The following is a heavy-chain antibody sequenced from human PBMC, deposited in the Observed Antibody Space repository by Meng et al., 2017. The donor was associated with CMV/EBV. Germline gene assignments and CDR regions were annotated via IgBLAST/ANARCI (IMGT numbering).Heavy chain of an antibody. CDR1: GGSISSGDYY. CDR2: IYYSGST. CDR3: ARVTSRVAGAFDY. J-gene: IGHJ4*02. V-gene: IGHV4-30-4*08. D-gene: IGHD1-14*01. Sequence: QWHLHESGLGLGKPSPTLSLSCTVSGGSISSGDYYWSWIRQPPGKGLEWIGYIYYSGSTYYNPSLKSRVTISVDTSKNQFSLKLSSVTAADTAVYYCARVTSRVAGAFDYWGQGTLVTVSS.